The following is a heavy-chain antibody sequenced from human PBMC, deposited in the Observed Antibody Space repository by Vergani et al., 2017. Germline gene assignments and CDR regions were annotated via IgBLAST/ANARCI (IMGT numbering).Heavy chain of an antibody. J-gene: IGHJ3*02. D-gene: IGHD3-3*01. Sequence: QVQLQESGPGLVKPSETLSLTCTVSGGSISSYYWSWSRQPPGKGLEWIGYIYYSGSTNYNPSLKSRVTISVDTSKNQFSLKLSSVTAADTAVYYWARPITDGAFDIWGQGTMVTVSS. CDR1: GGSISSYY. CDR3: ARPITDGAFDI. V-gene: IGHV4-59*01. CDR2: IYYSGST.